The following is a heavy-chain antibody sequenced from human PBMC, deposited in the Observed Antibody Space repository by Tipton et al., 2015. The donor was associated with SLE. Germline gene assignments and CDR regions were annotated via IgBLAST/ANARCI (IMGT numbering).Heavy chain of an antibody. J-gene: IGHJ4*02. CDR2: ISGYNGHT. Sequence: QLVQSGAEVKKPGASVKVSCKTSGYVFSTYGVTWVRQAPGQGLEWIGWISGYNGHTNYAQKFRDRVTVTTDISTSTAYMEMWSLRSDDTAVYYCARDFGSGWAPDYWGQGTLVSVSS. D-gene: IGHD6-19*01. CDR3: ARDFGSGWAPDY. CDR1: GYVFSTYG. V-gene: IGHV1-18*01.